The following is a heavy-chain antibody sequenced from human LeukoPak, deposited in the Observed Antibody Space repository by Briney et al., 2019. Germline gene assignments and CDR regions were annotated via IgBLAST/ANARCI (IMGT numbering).Heavy chain of an antibody. J-gene: IGHJ4*02. Sequence: QPGGSLRLSCAASGFTFSSYAMSWVRQAPGKGLEWVSTFSGSGGSTYYADSVKGRFTISRDNSKNTLYLQMNSLRAEDTAVYYCANPRDSSGYYYVPFDYWGQGTLVTVSS. V-gene: IGHV3-23*01. CDR3: ANPRDSSGYYYVPFDY. D-gene: IGHD3-22*01. CDR1: GFTFSSYA. CDR2: FSGSGGST.